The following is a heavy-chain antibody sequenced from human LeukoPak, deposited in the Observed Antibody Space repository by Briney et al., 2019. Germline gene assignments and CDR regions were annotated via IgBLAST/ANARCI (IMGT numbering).Heavy chain of an antibody. CDR1: GGSISSSSYY. D-gene: IGHD3-10*01. CDR2: IYYSGST. J-gene: IGHJ4*02. V-gene: IGHV4-39*07. Sequence: SETLSLTCTVSGGSISSSSYYWGWIRQPPGKGLEWIGSIYYSGSTYYNPSLKSRVTISVDTSKNQFSLKLSSVTAADTAVYYCAREPHQLLWFGEPSGLYDYWGQGTLVTVSS. CDR3: AREPHQLLWFGEPSGLYDY.